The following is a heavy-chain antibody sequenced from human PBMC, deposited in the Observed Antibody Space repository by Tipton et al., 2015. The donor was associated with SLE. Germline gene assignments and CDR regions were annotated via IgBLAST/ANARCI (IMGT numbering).Heavy chain of an antibody. CDR2: VYYSGST. CDR3: ARAGYYDFWSGSYRPYWYFDL. Sequence: LRLSCSVSGDSITAYYWSWIRQPPGKGLEWIGYVYYSGSTNYNPSPKSRLTISVDTSKKQFSLKLSSVTAADTAVYYCARAGYYDFWSGSYRPYWYFDLWGRGTLVTVSS. D-gene: IGHD3-3*01. CDR1: GDSITAYY. J-gene: IGHJ2*01. V-gene: IGHV4-59*01.